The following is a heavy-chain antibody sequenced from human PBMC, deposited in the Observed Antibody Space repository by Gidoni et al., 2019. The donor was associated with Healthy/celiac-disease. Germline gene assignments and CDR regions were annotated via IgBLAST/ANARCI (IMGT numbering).Heavy chain of an antibody. V-gene: IGHV3-30-3*01. Sequence: QVQLVESGGGVVQPGRSLRLSCAASGFTFSSYAMPWVRQATGKGLEWVAVISDDGSNKYYADSVKGRFTISRDNSKNTLYLQMNSLRAEDTAVYYCARDLREDSSSWRPNYYYYGMDVWGQGTTVTVSS. CDR1: GFTFSSYA. CDR2: ISDDGSNK. CDR3: ARDLREDSSSWRPNYYYYGMDV. D-gene: IGHD6-13*01. J-gene: IGHJ6*02.